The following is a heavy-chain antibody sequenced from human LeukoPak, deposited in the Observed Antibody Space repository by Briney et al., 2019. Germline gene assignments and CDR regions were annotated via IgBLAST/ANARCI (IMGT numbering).Heavy chain of an antibody. CDR2: IYYSGST. Sequence: SETLSLTCTVSGGSISSGGYYWSWIRQHLGKGLEWIGYIYYSGSTYYNPSLKSRVTISVDTSKNQFSLKLSSVTAADTAVYYCAGTEKQRTFLDDAFDIWGQGTMVTVSS. J-gene: IGHJ3*02. CDR1: GGSISSGGYY. V-gene: IGHV4-31*03. D-gene: IGHD1/OR15-1a*01. CDR3: AGTEKQRTFLDDAFDI.